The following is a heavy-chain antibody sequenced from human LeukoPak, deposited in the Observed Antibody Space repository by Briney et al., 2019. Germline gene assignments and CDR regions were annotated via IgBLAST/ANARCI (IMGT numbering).Heavy chain of an antibody. D-gene: IGHD2-2*01. V-gene: IGHV3-30*02. CDR2: IRYDGSNK. Sequence: GGSLRLSCAASGFTFSSYGMHWVRQAPGKGLEWVAFIRYDGSNKYYADSVKGRFTISRDNSKNTLYLQMNSLRAEDTAVYYCAKGHQLLADKRLDYWGQGTLVTVSS. CDR3: AKGHQLLADKRLDY. J-gene: IGHJ4*02. CDR1: GFTFSSYG.